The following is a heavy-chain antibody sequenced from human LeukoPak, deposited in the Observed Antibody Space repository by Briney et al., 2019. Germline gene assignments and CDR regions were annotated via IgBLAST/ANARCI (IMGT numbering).Heavy chain of an antibody. V-gene: IGHV3-30*18. J-gene: IGHJ4*02. D-gene: IGHD3-3*01. CDR3: AKGGVTILSYFDY. CDR2: ISYDGSNK. Sequence: GRSLRLSCAASGFTFSSYGMHWVRQAPGKGLEWVAVISYDGSNKYYADSVKGRFTISRDNSKSTLYLQMNSLRAEDTAVYYCAKGGVTILSYFDYWGQGTLVTVSS. CDR1: GFTFSSYG.